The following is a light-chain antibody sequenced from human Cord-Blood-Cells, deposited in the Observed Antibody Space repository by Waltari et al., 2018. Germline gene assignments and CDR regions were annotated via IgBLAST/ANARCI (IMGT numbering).Light chain of an antibody. J-gene: IGLJ1*01. V-gene: IGLV3-21*04. CDR2: YDS. CDR3: QVWDSSSDHYV. Sequence: SYVLTQPPSVSVAPGKPARIPFWGNNIACKSVHWYQQKPGQAPVLVIYYDSDRPSGIPERFSGSNSGNTATLTISRVEAGDEADYYCQVWDSSSDHYVFGTGTKVTVL. CDR1: NIACKS.